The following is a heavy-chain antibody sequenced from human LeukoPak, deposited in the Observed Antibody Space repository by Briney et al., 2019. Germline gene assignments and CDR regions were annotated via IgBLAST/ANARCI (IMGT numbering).Heavy chain of an antibody. V-gene: IGHV3-30-3*01. CDR3: ARDDWDYGDYGGWFDP. D-gene: IGHD4-17*01. J-gene: IGHJ5*02. CDR2: ISYDGSNK. Sequence: GGSLRLSCAASGFTFSSYAMHWVRQAPGKGLEWVAVISYDGSNKYYADSVKGRFTISRDNAKNSLYLQMNSLRAEDTAVYYCARDDWDYGDYGGWFDPWGQGTLVTVSS. CDR1: GFTFSSYA.